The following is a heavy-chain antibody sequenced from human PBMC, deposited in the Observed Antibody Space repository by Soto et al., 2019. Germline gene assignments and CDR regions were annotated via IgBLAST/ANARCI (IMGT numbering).Heavy chain of an antibody. CDR2: IIPIFGTA. J-gene: IGHJ4*02. CDR1: GGTFSSYA. V-gene: IGHV1-69*13. CDR3: ARGGHGGGTCEY. Sequence: SVKVSCKASGGTFSSYAISWVRQAPGQGLEWMGGIIPIFGTANYAQKFQGRVTITADESTSTAYMELSSLRSEDTAVYYCARGGHGGGTCEYWGQGTLVTVSS. D-gene: IGHD2-15*01.